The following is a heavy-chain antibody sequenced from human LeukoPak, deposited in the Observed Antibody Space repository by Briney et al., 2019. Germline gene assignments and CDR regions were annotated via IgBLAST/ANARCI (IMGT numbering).Heavy chain of an antibody. D-gene: IGHD6-13*01. Sequence: SQTLSLTCGISGDSVSSNSAAWNWIRQSPSRGLEWLGRTYYRSKWYNDYAVSVKSRITINPDTSKNQFSLQLNSVTPEDTAVYYCARGLNVGKQLVSGVDYWGQGTLVTVSS. CDR3: ARGLNVGKQLVSGVDY. J-gene: IGHJ4*02. CDR2: TYYRSKWYN. CDR1: GDSVSSNSAA. V-gene: IGHV6-1*01.